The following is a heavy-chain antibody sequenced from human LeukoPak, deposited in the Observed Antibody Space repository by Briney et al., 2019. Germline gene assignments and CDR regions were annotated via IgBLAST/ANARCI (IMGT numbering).Heavy chain of an antibody. Sequence: GGSLRLSCAASGLIFSTYSMNWVRQAPGKGPEWVSYITSGSSTIYYADSVKGRFTISRDNAKNSLYLQMNSLRAEDTAVYYCARADYGDSLDYWGQGTLVTVSS. CDR2: ITSGSSTI. CDR1: GLIFSTYS. CDR3: ARADYGDSLDY. J-gene: IGHJ4*02. D-gene: IGHD4-17*01. V-gene: IGHV3-48*01.